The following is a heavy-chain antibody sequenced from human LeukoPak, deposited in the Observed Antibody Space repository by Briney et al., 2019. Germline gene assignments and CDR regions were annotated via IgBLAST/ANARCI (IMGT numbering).Heavy chain of an antibody. CDR2: IYYSGST. CDR1: GFTFSTYA. CDR3: ARHDLGHSSSWNKFDY. J-gene: IGHJ4*01. Sequence: PGGSLRLSCSASGFTFSTYAMYWVRQAPGKGLEWIGYIYYSGSTNYNPSLKSRVTISVDTSKNQFSLNLSSVTAADTAVYYCARHDLGHSSSWNKFDYWGHGTLVTVSS. V-gene: IGHV4-59*08. D-gene: IGHD6-13*01.